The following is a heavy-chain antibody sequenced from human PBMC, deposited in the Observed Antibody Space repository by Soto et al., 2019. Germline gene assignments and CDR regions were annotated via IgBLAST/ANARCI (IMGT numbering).Heavy chain of an antibody. CDR1: GYTFTRYG. CDR2: INTYNGNT. J-gene: IGHJ6*02. CDR3: AMVDVYVTPSPQDV. D-gene: IGHD3-16*01. V-gene: IGHV1-18*01. Sequence: ASVKVSCKAAGYTFTRYGIGWTRQAPGQGLEWMGWINTYNGNTNYAQNVQGRVTLTTDTSTSTAYMELRSLRSNDTAIYYCAMVDVYVTPSPQDVWGQGTTVTVSS.